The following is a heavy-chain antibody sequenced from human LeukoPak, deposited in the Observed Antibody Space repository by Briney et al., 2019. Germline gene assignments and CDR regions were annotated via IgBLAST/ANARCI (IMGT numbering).Heavy chain of an antibody. Sequence: SETLSLTCTVSGGSISSYYWNWIRQPPGKGLEWIGYIYYSGSTNYNPSLKSRVTISVDTSKNQFSLKLSSVTAADTAVYYCARVVCSSTSCEKRGAFDIWGQGTLVTVSS. J-gene: IGHJ3*02. CDR2: IYYSGST. V-gene: IGHV4-59*01. D-gene: IGHD2-2*01. CDR1: GGSISSYY. CDR3: ARVVCSSTSCEKRGAFDI.